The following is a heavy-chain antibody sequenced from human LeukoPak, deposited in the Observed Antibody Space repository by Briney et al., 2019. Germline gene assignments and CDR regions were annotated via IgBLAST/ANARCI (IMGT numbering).Heavy chain of an antibody. Sequence: GGSLRLSCEACGFTFRVYAMSWGRQASGRGLEWVSLISVSGGNSYYADSVKGRFTVSRDSSKNTLHLQMNSLRAEDTAVYYCSRDIEVLCWGQGTLVTVSS. V-gene: IGHV3-23*01. D-gene: IGHD2-21*01. CDR3: SRDIEVLC. J-gene: IGHJ4*02. CDR1: GFTFRVYA. CDR2: ISVSGGNS.